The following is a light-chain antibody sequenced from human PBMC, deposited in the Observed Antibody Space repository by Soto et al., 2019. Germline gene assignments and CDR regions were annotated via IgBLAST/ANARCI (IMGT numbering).Light chain of an antibody. CDR3: QQYGSSGT. CDR2: GAS. J-gene: IGKJ1*01. Sequence: EIVLTQSPGTLSLSPGERATLSCRASQSVSSSYLAWYQQKPGQAPRLLIYGASSRATGIPDRFSGSGSGTDFTLTIGRLEPQDSAMYYCQQYGSSGTFGQGTKVDIK. CDR1: QSVSSSY. V-gene: IGKV3-20*01.